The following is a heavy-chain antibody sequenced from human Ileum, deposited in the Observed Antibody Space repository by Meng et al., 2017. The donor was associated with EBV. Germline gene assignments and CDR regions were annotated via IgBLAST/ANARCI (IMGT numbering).Heavy chain of an antibody. CDR3: ARFYCSSTSCPHVLFDH. J-gene: IGHJ4*02. CDR2: LGAHDGDT. CDR1: HYTFTGYG. D-gene: IGHD2-2*01. V-gene: IGHV1-18*01. Sequence: QVQVVQSGAEMKRPXXSVKVSCPASHYTFTGYGVSWFRQAPGQGLEWMAWLGAHDGDTSHAPRFQGRVTVTADRPTATAYMELRNLRSDDTGVYYCARFYCSSTSCPHVLFDHWGQGTLVTVSS.